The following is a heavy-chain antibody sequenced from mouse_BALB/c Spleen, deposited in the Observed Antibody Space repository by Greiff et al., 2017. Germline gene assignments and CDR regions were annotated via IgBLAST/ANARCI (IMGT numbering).Heavy chain of an antibody. CDR1: GFTFSSYA. J-gene: IGHJ4*01. Sequence: EVMLVESGGGLVKPGGSLKLSCAASGFTFSSYAMSWVRQTPEKRLEWVASISSGGSTYYPDSVKGRFTISRDNARNILYLQMSSLRSEDTAMYYCAREGDYVLAMDYWGQGTSVTVSS. CDR3: AREGDYVLAMDY. V-gene: IGHV5-6-5*01. D-gene: IGHD2-4*01. CDR2: ISSGGST.